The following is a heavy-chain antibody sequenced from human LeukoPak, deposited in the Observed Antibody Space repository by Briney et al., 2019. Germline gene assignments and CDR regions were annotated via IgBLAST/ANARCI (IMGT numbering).Heavy chain of an antibody. J-gene: IGHJ3*02. Sequence: PGGSLRLSCAASGFTVNRTYMSWVRQAPGRGLEWVSVIYSGGATYYSDSVKGRFTISRDNSKNTLYLQMNSLGAEDTAVYYCTRQQLDAFDIWGPGTMVTVSS. CDR3: TRQQLDAFDI. D-gene: IGHD6-13*01. CDR1: GFTVNRTY. CDR2: IYSGGAT. V-gene: IGHV3-66*04.